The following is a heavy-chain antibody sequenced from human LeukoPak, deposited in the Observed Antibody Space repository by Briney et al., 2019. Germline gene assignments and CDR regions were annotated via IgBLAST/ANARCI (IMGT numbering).Heavy chain of an antibody. D-gene: IGHD1-26*01. Sequence: SETLSLTCTVSGGSVSTYYWNWIRQPPGKELEWIGYVYYSGNTNIKPSLKSRVTISIDTSKNQSSLKLTSVTAADTAVYYCARARGRRELFFDYWGQGTLVTVSS. CDR2: VYYSGNT. V-gene: IGHV4-59*02. J-gene: IGHJ4*02. CDR1: GGSVSTYY. CDR3: ARARGRRELFFDY.